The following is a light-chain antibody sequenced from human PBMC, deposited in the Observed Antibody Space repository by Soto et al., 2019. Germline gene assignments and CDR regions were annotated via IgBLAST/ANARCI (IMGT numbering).Light chain of an antibody. Sequence: EIVLTQSPGTLSLSPGERGTLSCRASQSVTSSYLAWYQQKPGQAPRLLIYGASSRATGIPDRFSGSGSGTAFNLTISRLEPEDFAVYYCQHYGSAPPLYTFGQGTKLEIK. CDR3: QHYGSAPPLYT. V-gene: IGKV3-20*01. CDR1: QSVTSSY. CDR2: GAS. J-gene: IGKJ2*01.